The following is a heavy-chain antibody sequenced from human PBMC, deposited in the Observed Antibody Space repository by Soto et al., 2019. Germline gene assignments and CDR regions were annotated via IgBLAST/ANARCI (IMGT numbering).Heavy chain of an antibody. J-gene: IGHJ3*02. Sequence: LSLTCTVSGGSVSSGSYYWSWIRQPPGKGLEWIGYIYYSGSTNYNPSLKSRVTISVDTSKNQFSLKLSSVTAADTAVYYCARDMCSASTYTDAFDIWCQGTMVTVSS. CDR1: GGSVSSGSYY. CDR2: IYYSGST. V-gene: IGHV4-61*01. CDR3: ARDMCSASTYTDAFDI. D-gene: IGHD6-25*01.